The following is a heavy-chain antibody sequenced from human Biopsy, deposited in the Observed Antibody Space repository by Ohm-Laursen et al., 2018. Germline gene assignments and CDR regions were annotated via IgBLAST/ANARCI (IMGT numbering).Heavy chain of an antibody. V-gene: IGHV3-21*06. Sequence: SLRLSCAASGFTFSIYGMHWVRQAPGKGLEWVSSISASSSYIYYADSVKGRFTVSRDNTKNTLYLQMNSLRAADTAIYFCATELLPPGVGGPWLDSWGQGTPVTVSS. CDR3: ATELLPPGVGGPWLDS. D-gene: IGHD3-10*01. CDR1: GFTFSIYG. J-gene: IGHJ5*01. CDR2: ISASSSYI.